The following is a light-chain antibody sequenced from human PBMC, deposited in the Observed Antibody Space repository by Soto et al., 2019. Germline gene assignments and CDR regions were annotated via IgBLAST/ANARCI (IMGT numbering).Light chain of an antibody. CDR3: SSYTSRSTLGV. Sequence: QSALTQPASVSGSPGQSITISCTGTNSDIGGYNYVSWYQQHPGKATKLMIYDVSNRPSGVSYHFSGSKSGNTASLTISGLQAEDEADYYCSSYTSRSTLGVFGGGTKLTVL. J-gene: IGLJ2*01. V-gene: IGLV2-14*03. CDR1: NSDIGGYNY. CDR2: DVS.